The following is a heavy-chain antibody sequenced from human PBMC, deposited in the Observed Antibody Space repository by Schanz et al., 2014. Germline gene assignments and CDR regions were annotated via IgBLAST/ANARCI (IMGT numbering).Heavy chain of an antibody. J-gene: IGHJ4*02. CDR3: ARGYGDSPTDF. CDR2: IISILGIA. Sequence: QLQLVQSGAEVKKPGSSVKVSCKLSGGTFSSYTISWVRQAPGQGLEWMGRIISILGIANYAQKFQGRVTITADRSTSTAYMELSSLRSEDTAVYYCARGYGDSPTDFWGQGTLVTVSS. CDR1: GGTFSSYT. D-gene: IGHD4-17*01. V-gene: IGHV1-69*02.